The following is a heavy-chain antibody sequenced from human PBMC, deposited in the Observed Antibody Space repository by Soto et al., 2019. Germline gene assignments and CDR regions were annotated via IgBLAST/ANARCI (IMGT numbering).Heavy chain of an antibody. CDR3: AIVIKFGDYSRWFVP. D-gene: IGHD3-22*01. J-gene: IGHJ5*02. CDR1: GYTFTSYD. V-gene: IGHV1-8*01. CDR2: MNPNSGNT. Sequence: GASVKVSCKASGYTFTSYDINWVRQATGQGLEYLGWMNPNSGNTGYVQKFQGRVTMTRDTSICTAYMELSSLRSEDTAVYYCAIVIKFGDYSRWFVPSDQRTLVTVSS.